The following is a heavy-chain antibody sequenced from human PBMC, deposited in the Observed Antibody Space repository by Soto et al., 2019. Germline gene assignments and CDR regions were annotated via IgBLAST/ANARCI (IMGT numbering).Heavy chain of an antibody. Sequence: EVQLVESGGGLVQPGGSLRLSCAASGFTFSSYWMHWDRQAPGKGLVWVSRINSDGSSTSYADSVKGRFTIPRDNAKNTLYLQMNSLRAEDTAVYYCASYKQWLVKEDYWGQGTLVTVSS. V-gene: IGHV3-74*01. CDR1: GFTFSSYW. CDR3: ASYKQWLVKEDY. CDR2: INSDGSST. J-gene: IGHJ4*02. D-gene: IGHD6-19*01.